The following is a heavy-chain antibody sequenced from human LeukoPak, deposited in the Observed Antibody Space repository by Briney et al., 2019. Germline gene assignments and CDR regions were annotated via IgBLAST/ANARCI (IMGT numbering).Heavy chain of an antibody. V-gene: IGHV4-61*02. CDR3: AGTPSVDYFDY. CDR2: IYTSGST. CDR1: GGSISSGSYY. J-gene: IGHJ4*02. Sequence: SQTLSLTCTVSGGSISSGSYYWSWIRQPAGKGLEWIGRIYTSGSTNYNPSLKSRGTISVDTSKNQFSLKLSSVTAAATAVYYCAGTPSVDYFDYWGQGTLVTVSS.